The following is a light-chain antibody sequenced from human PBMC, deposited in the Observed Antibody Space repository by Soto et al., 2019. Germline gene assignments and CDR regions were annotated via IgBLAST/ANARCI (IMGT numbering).Light chain of an antibody. CDR2: GAS. V-gene: IGKV3-20*01. CDR1: QSFSNNY. J-gene: IGKJ1*01. CDR3: QQYGSSGT. Sequence: EIVLPQSPGTLSLSPGERSTLSCRASQSFSNNYLAWYQQKPGQAPRLLIYGASNRATGIPDRFSGSGSGTDFTLTISRLEPEDFAVYYCQQYGSSGTFGQGTKVDIK.